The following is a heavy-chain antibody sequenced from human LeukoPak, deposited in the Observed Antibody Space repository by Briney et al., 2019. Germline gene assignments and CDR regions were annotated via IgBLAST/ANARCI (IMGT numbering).Heavy chain of an antibody. CDR3: ARVRRVAVAVSHTYYYYYYMDV. Sequence: SETLSLTCAVYGGSFSGYYWSWIRQPPGKGLEWIGEINHSGSTNYNPSLKRRVTISVDTSKNQFSLKLSSVTAADTAVYYCARVRRVAVAVSHTYYYYYYMDVWGKGTTVTVSS. D-gene: IGHD6-19*01. V-gene: IGHV4-34*01. CDR1: GGSFSGYY. J-gene: IGHJ6*03. CDR2: INHSGST.